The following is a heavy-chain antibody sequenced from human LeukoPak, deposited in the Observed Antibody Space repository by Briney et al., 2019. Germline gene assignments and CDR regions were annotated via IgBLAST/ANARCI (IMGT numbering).Heavy chain of an antibody. CDR3: ARLNPLGALPLLPDY. CDR2: IYYSGST. J-gene: IGHJ4*02. CDR1: GGSISSSSYY. V-gene: IGHV4-39*01. Sequence: SETLSLTCAVSGGSISSSSYYWGWIRQPPGKGLEWIGSIYYSGSTYYNPSLKSRVTISVDTSKNQFSLKLSPVTAADTAVYYCARLNPLGALPLLPDYWGQGTLVTVSS. D-gene: IGHD7-27*01.